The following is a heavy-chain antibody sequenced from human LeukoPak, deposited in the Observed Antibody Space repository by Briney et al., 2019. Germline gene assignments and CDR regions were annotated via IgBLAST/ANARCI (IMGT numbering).Heavy chain of an antibody. D-gene: IGHD6-13*01. CDR1: GFTFSDYW. CDR3: AKRSSYSSSWIDY. J-gene: IGHJ4*02. V-gene: IGHV3-74*03. Sequence: GGSLRLSCTASGFTFSDYWMHWVRQAPGKGLVWVSGISTDGSNTVFADSVKGRFTISRDNAENTLYLQMNSLRAEDTAVYYCAKRSSYSSSWIDYWGQGTLVTVSS. CDR2: ISTDGSNT.